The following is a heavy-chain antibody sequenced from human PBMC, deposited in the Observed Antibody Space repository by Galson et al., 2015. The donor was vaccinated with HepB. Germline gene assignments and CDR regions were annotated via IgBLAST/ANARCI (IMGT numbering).Heavy chain of an antibody. Sequence: SVKVSCKASGGTFSSYTISWVRQAPGQGLEWMGGIIPIFGTANYAQKFQGRVTITADKSTSTAYMELSSLRSEDTAVYYCARDSSSWPRSYWYFDPWGRGTLVTVSS. V-gene: IGHV1-69*06. J-gene: IGHJ2*01. CDR3: ARDSSSWPRSYWYFDP. CDR2: IIPIFGTA. D-gene: IGHD6-13*01. CDR1: GGTFSSYT.